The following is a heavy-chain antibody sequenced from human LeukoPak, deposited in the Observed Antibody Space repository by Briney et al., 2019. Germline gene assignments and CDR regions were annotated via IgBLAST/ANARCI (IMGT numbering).Heavy chain of an antibody. D-gene: IGHD6-19*01. CDR2: IRSKANSYAT. CDR3: TTTYSSGWSKFDY. V-gene: IGHV3-73*01. CDR1: GFTVSGCA. Sequence: GGSLKLSCAASGFTVSGCAMHWIRQASGKGLEWVGWIRSKANSYATEYAASVKGRFTNSRDDSKNTAYLPMNSLKAEDTAVYYCTTTYSSGWSKFDYWGQGTLVTVSS. J-gene: IGHJ4*02.